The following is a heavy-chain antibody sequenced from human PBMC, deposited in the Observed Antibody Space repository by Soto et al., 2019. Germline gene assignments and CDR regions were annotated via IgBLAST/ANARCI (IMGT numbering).Heavy chain of an antibody. CDR1: GGSIRSGGYY. CDR2: IYYSGST. V-gene: IGHV4-31*03. J-gene: IGHJ4*02. CDR3: ARVQWLGYDRSIDY. Sequence: ASETLSLTCPVSGGSIRSGGYYWSWIRQHPGKGLEWIGYIYYSGSTYYNPSLKSRVTISVDTSKNQFSLKLSSVTAADTAVYYCARVQWLGYDRSIDYWGQGTLVTVSS. D-gene: IGHD5-12*01.